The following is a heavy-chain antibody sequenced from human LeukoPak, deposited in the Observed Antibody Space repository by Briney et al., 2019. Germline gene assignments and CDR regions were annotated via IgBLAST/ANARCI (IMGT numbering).Heavy chain of an antibody. J-gene: IGHJ4*02. Sequence: RGSLRLSCAASGFTFSSYAMSWVRQAPGKGLEWVSGVSGNGDYTYYADSVKGRFTISGDNSKNTLYLQMNNLRAEDTAVYYCARVLREFFGSGTYVKSLDYWGQGTLVTVSS. CDR2: VSGNGDYT. CDR1: GFTFSSYA. V-gene: IGHV3-23*01. CDR3: ARVLREFFGSGTYVKSLDY. D-gene: IGHD3-10*01.